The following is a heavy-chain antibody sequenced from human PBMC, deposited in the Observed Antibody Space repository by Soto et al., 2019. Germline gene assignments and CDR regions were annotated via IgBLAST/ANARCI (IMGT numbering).Heavy chain of an antibody. CDR3: ARVGGVGAPPGTDF. CDR2: VIPILGQT. J-gene: IGHJ4*02. CDR1: GGTFSSYV. Sequence: SVKVSCKASGGTFSSYVISWLRQAPGQGLEWMGGVIPILGQTYYAPNLQGRVTITADVSTRTAYMELNRLTSADTAVYFCARVGGVGAPPGTDFWGQGTLVTVS. D-gene: IGHD1-26*01. V-gene: IGHV1-69*13.